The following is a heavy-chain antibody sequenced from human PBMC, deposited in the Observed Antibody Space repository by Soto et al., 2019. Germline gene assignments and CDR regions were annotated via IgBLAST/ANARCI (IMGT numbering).Heavy chain of an antibody. CDR2: INPDGSEQ. J-gene: IGHJ4*02. Sequence: EVQLVEAGGGLVQPGGSLRVSCAASGFTFSTYYMNWVRQAPGKGLEWVAAINPDGSEQYYLDSVKGRFTISRDNAKNSLYLQMNSLRAEDTALYYCTRVKPAASDYWGQGTPVTVPS. CDR1: GFTFSTYY. CDR3: TRVKPAASDY. V-gene: IGHV3-7*01. D-gene: IGHD2-2*01.